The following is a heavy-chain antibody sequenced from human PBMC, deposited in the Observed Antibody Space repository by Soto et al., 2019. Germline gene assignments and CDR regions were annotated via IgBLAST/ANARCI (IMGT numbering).Heavy chain of an antibody. CDR1: GFSLTTSGEA. V-gene: IGHV2-5*01. CDR3: AHGDPLDFHF. D-gene: IGHD3-10*01. J-gene: IGHJ4*02. Sequence: QITLRESGPALVKPTQTLTLTCTFSGFSLTTSGEAVGWIRHPPGKALEWLALIYWNGIERYSPSMKSRLSITKDTSKNHVVLTMANMDHVDTATYYCAHGDPLDFHFWGQGTLVTVSP. CDR2: IYWNGIE.